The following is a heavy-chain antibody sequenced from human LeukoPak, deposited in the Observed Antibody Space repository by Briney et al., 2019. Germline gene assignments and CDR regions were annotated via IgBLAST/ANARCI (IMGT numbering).Heavy chain of an antibody. CDR2: IYRSGGT. CDR1: GFTVSNNY. J-gene: IGHJ4*02. Sequence: GGSLRLSCAASGFTVSNNYMMWVRQAPGKGLEWVSDIYRSGGTNYADSVKGRFTISRDNSKNTLYLQMNSLRAEDTAVYYCAKDFAAMIVVVQMGVSFDYWGQGTLVTVSS. CDR3: AKDFAAMIVVVQMGVSFDY. V-gene: IGHV3-53*01. D-gene: IGHD3-22*01.